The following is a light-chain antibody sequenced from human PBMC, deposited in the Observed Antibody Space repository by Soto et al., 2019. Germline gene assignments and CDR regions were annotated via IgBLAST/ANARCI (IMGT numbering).Light chain of an antibody. CDR1: QRITIW. CDR2: DAS. Sequence: SQRITIWLSWSQQQPGKAPKLLICDASTLESGVPSRFGGSGSGTEFTLTISSLQPDDFATYYCQQFHSFPITFGQGTRLEIK. J-gene: IGKJ5*01. CDR3: QQFHSFPIT. V-gene: IGKV1-5*01.